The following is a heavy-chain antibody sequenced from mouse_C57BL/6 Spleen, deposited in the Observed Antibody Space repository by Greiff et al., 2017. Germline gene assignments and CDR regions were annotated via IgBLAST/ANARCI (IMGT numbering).Heavy chain of an antibody. D-gene: IGHD2-4*01. J-gene: IGHJ3*01. CDR3: ARNYDYPAWFAY. CDR1: GFTFSDYG. Sequence: EVQRVESGGGLVKPGGSLKLSCAASGFTFSDYGMHWVRQAPEKGLEWVAYISSGSSTIYYADTVKGRFTLSRDNAKNTLFLQMTSLRSEDTAMYYCARNYDYPAWFAYGGQGTLVTVSA. CDR2: ISSGSSTI. V-gene: IGHV5-17*01.